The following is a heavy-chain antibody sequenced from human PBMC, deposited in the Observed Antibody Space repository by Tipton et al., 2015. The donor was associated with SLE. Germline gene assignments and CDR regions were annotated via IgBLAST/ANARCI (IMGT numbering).Heavy chain of an antibody. CDR3: AKDKEMATITTYSFDS. Sequence: SLRLSCAASGFTFSSCAMTWVRQAPGKGLEWVSIIYSGGSTYYADSVKARFTISRDNAKNSLYLQMNSLRGEDTALYFCAKDKEMATITTYSFDSWGQGTLVMVSS. CDR1: GFTFSSCA. D-gene: IGHD5-24*01. J-gene: IGHJ4*02. CDR2: IIYSGGST. V-gene: IGHV3-23*03.